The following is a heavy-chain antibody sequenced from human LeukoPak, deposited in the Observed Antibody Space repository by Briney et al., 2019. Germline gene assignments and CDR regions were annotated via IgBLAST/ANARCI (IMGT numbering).Heavy chain of an antibody. CDR2: IYPGDSDT. D-gene: IGHD3-22*01. Sequence: GESLKISCQGSGYSFTSYWIGWVSQMPGKGLEWMGIIYPGDSDTRYSPSFQGQVTISADKSISTAYLQWSSLKASDTAMYFCAKSRSGYHFDYWGQGTLVTVSS. J-gene: IGHJ4*02. CDR3: AKSRSGYHFDY. V-gene: IGHV5-51*01. CDR1: GYSFTSYW.